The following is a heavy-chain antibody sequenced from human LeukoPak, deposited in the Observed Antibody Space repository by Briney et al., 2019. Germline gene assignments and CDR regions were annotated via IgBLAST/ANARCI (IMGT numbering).Heavy chain of an antibody. D-gene: IGHD1-7*01. Sequence: SETLSLTCAVYGGSFSGYYWSWIRQPPGKGLEWIGEINHSGSTNYNPSLESRVTISVDTSKNQFSLKLSSVTAADTAVYYCAGSELRLPGMDVWGQGTTVTVSS. V-gene: IGHV4-34*01. J-gene: IGHJ6*02. CDR2: INHSGST. CDR3: AGSELRLPGMDV. CDR1: GGSFSGYY.